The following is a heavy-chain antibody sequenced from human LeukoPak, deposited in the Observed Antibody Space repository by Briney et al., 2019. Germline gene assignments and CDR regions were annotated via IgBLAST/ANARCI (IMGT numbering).Heavy chain of an antibody. Sequence: SVKVSCKAFGYMFVNYAISWVRQAPGQGLEWMGRIIPILGIANYAQKFQGRVTITADKSTSTAYMELSSLRSEDTAVYYCARDPSRAYCGGDCYSGFDYWGQGTLVTVSS. J-gene: IGHJ4*02. V-gene: IGHV1-69*04. CDR3: ARDPSRAYCGGDCYSGFDY. CDR2: IIPILGIA. CDR1: GYMFVNYA. D-gene: IGHD2-21*02.